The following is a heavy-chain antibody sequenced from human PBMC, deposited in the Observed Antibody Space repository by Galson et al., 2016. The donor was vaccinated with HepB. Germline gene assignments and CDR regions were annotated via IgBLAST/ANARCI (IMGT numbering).Heavy chain of an antibody. D-gene: IGHD3-22*01. V-gene: IGHV4-31*03. Sequence: TLCLTCSVSDASFSSGGYYWNWIRQLPGKGLEWIGHIYYSGSTHYSPSLSSRVTISIDTSDSQFSLRLSSVTAADTAVYYCARMARYYDNSPPLWGQGTLVTVSS. CDR2: IYYSGST. CDR1: DASFSSGGYY. J-gene: IGHJ4*02. CDR3: ARMARYYDNSPPL.